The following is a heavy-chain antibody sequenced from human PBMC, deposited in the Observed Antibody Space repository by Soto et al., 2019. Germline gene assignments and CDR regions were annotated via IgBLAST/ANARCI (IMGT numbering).Heavy chain of an antibody. D-gene: IGHD2-15*01. CDR2: ISYDGSNK. Sequence: GGSLRLSCAASGFTFSSYGMHWVRQAPGKGLEWVAVISYDGSNKYYADSVKGRFTISRDNSKNTLYLQMNSLRAEDTAVYYCAKEIVVVAATAYYYYYGMDVWGQGTTVTVSS. CDR3: AKEIVVVAATAYYYYYGMDV. V-gene: IGHV3-30*18. J-gene: IGHJ6*02. CDR1: GFTFSSYG.